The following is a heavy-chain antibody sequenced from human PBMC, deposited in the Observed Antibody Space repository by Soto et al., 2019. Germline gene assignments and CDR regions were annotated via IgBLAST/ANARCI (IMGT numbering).Heavy chain of an antibody. J-gene: IGHJ6*02. Sequence: EVQLLESGGGLVQPGGSLRLSCAASGFTFSSYAMSWVRQAPGKGLEWVSAISGSGGSTYYADSVKGRFTISRDNSKNTLYLQMNSLRAEDTAVYYCAKSVCRYSSGYYCTNYYGMDVWGQGTTVTVSS. CDR3: AKSVCRYSSGYYCTNYYGMDV. D-gene: IGHD3-22*01. CDR2: ISGSGGST. V-gene: IGHV3-23*01. CDR1: GFTFSSYA.